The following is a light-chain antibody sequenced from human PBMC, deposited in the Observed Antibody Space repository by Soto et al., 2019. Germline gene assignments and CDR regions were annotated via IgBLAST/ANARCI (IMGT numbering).Light chain of an antibody. CDR2: RDS. J-gene: IGLJ2*01. CDR3: QVWDSSTGV. V-gene: IGLV3-9*01. CDR1: NIGSKD. Sequence: SYELTQPLSVSVALGQTARITCGGNNIGSKDVHWYQQKPGQAPVLVMYRDSNRPSGIPERFSGSNSGNTASLTISGAQVGDEADYYCQVWDSSTGVFGGGTKVTVL.